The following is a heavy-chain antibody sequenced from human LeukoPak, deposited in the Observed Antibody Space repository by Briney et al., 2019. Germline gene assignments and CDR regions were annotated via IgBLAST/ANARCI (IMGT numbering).Heavy chain of an antibody. CDR1: GYTFTSYY. Sequence: ASVKVSCKASGYTFTSYYMHWVRQAPGQGLEWMGIINPSGGSTSYAEKFQGRATMTRDTSTSTVYMELGSLRFEDTAVYYCARGYNWNDPGDYWGQGTLVTVSS. V-gene: IGHV1-46*01. CDR2: INPSGGST. J-gene: IGHJ4*02. D-gene: IGHD1-1*01. CDR3: ARGYNWNDPGDY.